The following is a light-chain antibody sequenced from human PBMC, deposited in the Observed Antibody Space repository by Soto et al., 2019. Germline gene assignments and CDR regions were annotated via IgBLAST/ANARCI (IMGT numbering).Light chain of an antibody. J-gene: IGLJ2*01. CDR3: SSYASSSTVL. Sequence: QSALTQPASVSGSPGQSITISCTGTSSDIGGYNYVSWYQQDPGKAPKLVIYDVSYRPSGVSNRFSGSNSGNTASLTISGLQAEDEADYYCSSYASSSTVLFGGGTKLTVL. CDR2: DVS. V-gene: IGLV2-14*01. CDR1: SSDIGGYNY.